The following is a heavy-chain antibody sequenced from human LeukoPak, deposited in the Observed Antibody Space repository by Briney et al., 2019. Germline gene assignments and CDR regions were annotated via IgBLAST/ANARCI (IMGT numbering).Heavy chain of an antibody. Sequence: PGGSLRLSCAASGFTFSSYSMNWVRQAPGKGLEWVSSISNSSSYIYYADSVKGRFTISRDNAKNSLYLQMNSLRAEDTAVYYCARDRSPYGDYAIDIWGQGTMVTVSS. CDR1: GFTFSSYS. V-gene: IGHV3-21*01. D-gene: IGHD4-17*01. J-gene: IGHJ3*02. CDR2: ISNSSSYI. CDR3: ARDRSPYGDYAIDI.